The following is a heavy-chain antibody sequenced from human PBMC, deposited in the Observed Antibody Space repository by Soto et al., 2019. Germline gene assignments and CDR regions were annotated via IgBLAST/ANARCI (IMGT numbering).Heavy chain of an antibody. CDR3: PGGCCTGSTCLSGYFQH. Sequence: DVQLVQSGGGLVQPGGSLKLSCAASGFTFSGSTVHWVRQASGEGLQWVGGIRSKANDYATTYIASVKGRVTISRDDSRNTAYLQMSDLATEDTAVYYCPGGCCTGSTCLSGYFQHWGQGALVTVSS. J-gene: IGHJ1*01. CDR2: IRSKANDYAT. D-gene: IGHD2-8*02. V-gene: IGHV3-73*02. CDR1: GFTFSGST.